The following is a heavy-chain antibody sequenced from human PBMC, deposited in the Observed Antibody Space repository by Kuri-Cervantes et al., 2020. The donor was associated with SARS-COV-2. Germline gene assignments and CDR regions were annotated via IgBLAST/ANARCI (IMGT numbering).Heavy chain of an antibody. CDR1: GGSLGSGDYY. CDR3: ARRTNVGVVPVFDP. CDR2: INYSGST. J-gene: IGHJ5*02. Sequence: GSLRLSCTVSGGSLGSGDYYWGWIRQPPGKGLEWVGNINYSGSTYYNPSLKSRITISVDTSKNQFSLKLNSVTAADTSVYFCARRTNVGVVPVFDPWGQGTLVTVSS. D-gene: IGHD2-2*01. V-gene: IGHV4-39*01.